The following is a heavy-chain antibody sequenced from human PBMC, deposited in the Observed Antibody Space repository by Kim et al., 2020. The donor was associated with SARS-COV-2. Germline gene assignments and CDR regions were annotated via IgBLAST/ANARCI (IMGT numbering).Heavy chain of an antibody. CDR1: GGSISSSSYY. D-gene: IGHD3-22*01. J-gene: IGHJ4*02. V-gene: IGHV4-39*01. CDR2: IYYSGST. Sequence: ETLSLTCAVSGGSISSSSYYWGWIRQPPGKGLEWIGSIYYSGSTYYNPSLKSRVTISVDTSKNQFSLKLSSVTAADTAVYYCARHGTITMIVVVIAPGYFDYWGQGTLVTVSS. CDR3: ARHGTITMIVVVIAPGYFDY.